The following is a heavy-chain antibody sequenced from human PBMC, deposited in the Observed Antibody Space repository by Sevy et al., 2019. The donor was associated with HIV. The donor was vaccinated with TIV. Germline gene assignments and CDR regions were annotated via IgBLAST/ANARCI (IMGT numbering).Heavy chain of an antibody. CDR1: GFSISSYF. Sequence: SETLSLTCSVSGFSISSYFWTWVRQSPGKGLEWIGNIYLTGNTDYSPSLKSRVTLSLDTSNSQFSLTLKSVTAADTAIYFCAGDSTTRPRVFDYWGQGTLVTVSS. CDR2: IYLTGNT. D-gene: IGHD1-1*01. CDR3: AGDSTTRPRVFDY. V-gene: IGHV4-59*01. J-gene: IGHJ4*02.